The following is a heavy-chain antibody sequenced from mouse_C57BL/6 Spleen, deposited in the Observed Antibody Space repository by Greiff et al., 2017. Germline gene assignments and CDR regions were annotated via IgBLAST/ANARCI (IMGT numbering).Heavy chain of an antibody. D-gene: IGHD1-1*01. Sequence: QVQLQQSGAELVKPGASVKISCKASGYAFSSYWMNWVKQRPGKGLEWIGQIDPGDGDTNYNGKFKGKATLTADKSSSTAYMQLSSLTSEDSAVYVCAKEGYYGSSYGYFDVWGTGTTVTVSS. CDR3: AKEGYYGSSYGYFDV. V-gene: IGHV1-80*01. J-gene: IGHJ1*03. CDR2: IDPGDGDT. CDR1: GYAFSSYW.